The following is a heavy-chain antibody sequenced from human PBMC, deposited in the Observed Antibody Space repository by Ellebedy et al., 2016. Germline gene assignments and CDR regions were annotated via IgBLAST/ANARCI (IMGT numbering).Heavy chain of an antibody. CDR3: AKDIRGSGSYYFDY. V-gene: IGHV3-43D*03. Sequence: GESLKISXAASGFTFDDYAMHWVRQAPGKGLEWVSLISWDGGSTYYADSVKGRFTISRDNSKNSLYLQMNSLRAEDTALYYCAKDIRGSGSYYFDYWGQGTLVTVSS. D-gene: IGHD1-26*01. CDR2: ISWDGGST. CDR1: GFTFDDYA. J-gene: IGHJ4*02.